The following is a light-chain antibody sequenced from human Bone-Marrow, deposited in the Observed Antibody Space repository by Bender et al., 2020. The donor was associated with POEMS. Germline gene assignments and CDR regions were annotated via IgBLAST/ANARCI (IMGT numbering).Light chain of an antibody. CDR3: QAWDTTSQAI. CDR1: TLPDQY. Sequence: SYELTQPSWVSVSPGQTARITCSGETLPDQYGHWYQQKTGQAPVLLIYKDTERPSGIPERISGSRSGTTVTLTISGTQTLDEADYYCQAWDTTSQAIFGGGTKLTVL. J-gene: IGLJ2*01. V-gene: IGLV3-25*02. CDR2: KDT.